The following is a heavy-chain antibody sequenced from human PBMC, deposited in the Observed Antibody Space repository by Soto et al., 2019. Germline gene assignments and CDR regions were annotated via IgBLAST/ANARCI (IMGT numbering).Heavy chain of an antibody. Sequence: PSDTLSLTCTVSDGSINSYFWSWIRQPPGKGLEWIGYIHYSGSSNYNPSLKSRVTMSVDSSKNQFSLELSSLTAADTAVYYCARVNQLAPKRNDFNIWGQGTKVTV. V-gene: IGHV4-59*01. CDR2: IHYSGSS. D-gene: IGHD1-1*01. CDR1: DGSINSYF. CDR3: ARVNQLAPKRNDFNI. J-gene: IGHJ3*02.